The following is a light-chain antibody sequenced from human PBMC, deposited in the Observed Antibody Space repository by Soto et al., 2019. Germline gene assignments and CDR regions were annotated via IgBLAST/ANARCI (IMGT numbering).Light chain of an antibody. CDR2: AAS. CDR3: QQANSVPFT. CDR1: QGISSW. J-gene: IGKJ4*01. V-gene: IGKV1D-12*01. Sequence: DIQMTQSPSSVSASVGDRVNITCRESQGISSWLGWYQQKPGKAPKLLIYAASTLQSGVPSRFSGSGSGTDFTLTISSLQPEDVATYYCQQANSVPFTFGGGTKVEIK.